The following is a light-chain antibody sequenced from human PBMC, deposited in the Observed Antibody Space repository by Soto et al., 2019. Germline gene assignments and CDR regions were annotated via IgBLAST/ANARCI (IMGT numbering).Light chain of an antibody. V-gene: IGLV1-40*01. Sequence: QSVLTQPASVSGAPGQRVTISCTGSSSNIGAGYDVHWYQHLPGTAPKLLIYGNTNRPSGVPDRFSGSKSGTSASLAINGLQAEDEADYYCQSYDSSLSGSYVFGTGTKVTVL. J-gene: IGLJ1*01. CDR3: QSYDSSLSGSYV. CDR1: SSNIGAGYD. CDR2: GNT.